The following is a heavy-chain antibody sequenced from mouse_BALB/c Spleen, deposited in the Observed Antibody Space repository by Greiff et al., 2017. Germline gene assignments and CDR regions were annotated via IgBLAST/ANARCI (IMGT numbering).Heavy chain of an antibody. CDR1: GFNIKDYY. CDR2: IDPENGDT. D-gene: IGHD1-1*01. CDR3: NAHGSSHYYAMDY. V-gene: IGHV14-4*02. J-gene: IGHJ4*01. Sequence: EVKVVESGAELVRSGASVKLSCTASGFNIKDYYMHWVKQRPEQGLEWIGWIDPENGDTEYAPKFQGKATMTADTSSNTAYLQLSSLTSEDTAVYYCNAHGSSHYYAMDYWGQGTSVTVSS.